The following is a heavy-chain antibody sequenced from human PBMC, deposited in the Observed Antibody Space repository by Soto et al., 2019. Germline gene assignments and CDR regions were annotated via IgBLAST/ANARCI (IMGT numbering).Heavy chain of an antibody. CDR2: ISYDGSNK. J-gene: IGHJ6*02. CDR3: SKDGCYDFWSCYYLYCYYYGMDV. V-gene: IGHV3-30*18. Sequence: QVQLVESGGGVVQPGRSLRLSCAASGFTFSSYGMHWVRQAPGKGLEWVAVISYDGSNKYYADSVKGRFTISRDNSKNTLYLQKNSLRAEDTAVYYCSKDGCYDFWSCYYLYCYYYGMDVWCQGTTVTVSS. CDR1: GFTFSSYG. D-gene: IGHD3-3*01.